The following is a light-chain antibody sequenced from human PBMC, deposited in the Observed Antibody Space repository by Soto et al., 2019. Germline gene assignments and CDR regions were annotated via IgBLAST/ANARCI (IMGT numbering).Light chain of an antibody. V-gene: IGKV3-11*01. J-gene: IGKJ5*01. CDR2: DAS. Sequence: EIVITQSPATLSVSPGERATLSCRTSLSVSVYLDWYQQEPGQAPRLLISDASNRATGIPARFSGSGSGTDFTLTISSLEPEDFAVYSCHQRQYWPPITFGQGTRPEIK. CDR3: HQRQYWPPIT. CDR1: LSVSVY.